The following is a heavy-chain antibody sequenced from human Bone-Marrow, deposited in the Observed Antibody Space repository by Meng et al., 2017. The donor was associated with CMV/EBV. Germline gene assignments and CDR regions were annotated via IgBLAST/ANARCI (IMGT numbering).Heavy chain of an antibody. CDR2: ISSRSTTI. Sequence: GESLKISCAASGFTFSSYSINWVRQAPGKGLEWVSYISSRSTTIHYADSVKGRFTVSRDNAKKSLYLQMNSLRAEDTAVYYCARADGSEYSSSSGLGGIDYWGQGTLVPVSS. J-gene: IGHJ4*02. CDR3: ARADGSEYSSSSGLGGIDY. CDR1: GFTFSSYS. D-gene: IGHD6-6*01. V-gene: IGHV3-48*04.